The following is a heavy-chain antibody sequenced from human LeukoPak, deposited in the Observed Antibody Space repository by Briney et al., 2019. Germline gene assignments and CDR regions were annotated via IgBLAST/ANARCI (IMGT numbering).Heavy chain of an antibody. Sequence: PGGSLRLSCAASGFTFSSYAMNWVRQAPGKGLEWVSGITGGGGRTYYADSVKGRFTISRDNSKNTLYLQMNSLRAEDTAVYYCARRYSSGWYLDYWGQGTLVTVSS. J-gene: IGHJ4*02. CDR2: ITGGGGRT. V-gene: IGHV3-23*01. CDR1: GFTFSSYA. D-gene: IGHD6-19*01. CDR3: ARRYSSGWYLDY.